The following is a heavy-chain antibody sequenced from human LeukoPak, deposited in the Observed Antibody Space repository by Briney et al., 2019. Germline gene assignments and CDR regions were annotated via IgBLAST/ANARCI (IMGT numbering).Heavy chain of an antibody. Sequence: HPGGSLRLSCAASGFTFSSYAMSWVRQAPGKGREWFSAISGSGGSTYYADSVKGRFTIYRDNSKNTLYLQMNSLRDEDTAVYYCARGPEDKWELLRARFDYWGQGTLVTVSS. CDR3: ARGPEDKWELLRARFDY. CDR1: GFTFSSYA. V-gene: IGHV3-23*01. J-gene: IGHJ4*02. D-gene: IGHD1-26*01. CDR2: ISGSGGST.